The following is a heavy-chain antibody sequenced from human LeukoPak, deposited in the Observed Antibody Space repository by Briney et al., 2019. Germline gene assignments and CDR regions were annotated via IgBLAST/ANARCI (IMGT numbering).Heavy chain of an antibody. CDR2: INSDGSWT. Sequence: GGSLRLSCAASGNYWMHWVRQAPGKGLVWVSHINSDGSWTSYADSVKGRFTISKDNAKNTVYLQMNSLRAEDTAVYYCVSFYETYWGRGILVTASS. D-gene: IGHD2/OR15-2a*01. J-gene: IGHJ4*02. CDR3: VSFYETY. CDR1: GNYW. V-gene: IGHV3-74*01.